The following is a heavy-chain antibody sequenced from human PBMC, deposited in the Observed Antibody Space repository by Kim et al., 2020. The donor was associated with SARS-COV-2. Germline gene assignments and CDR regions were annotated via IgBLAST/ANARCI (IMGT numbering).Heavy chain of an antibody. D-gene: IGHD4-17*01. Sequence: SETLSLTCAVYGGSFSGYYWSWIRQPPGKGLEWIGEINHSGSTNYNPSLKSRVTISVDTSKNQFSLKLSSVTAADTAVYYCATATTLTVEYYFDYWGQGTLVTVSS. CDR2: INHSGST. CDR1: GGSFSGYY. V-gene: IGHV4-34*01. CDR3: ATATTLTVEYYFDY. J-gene: IGHJ4*02.